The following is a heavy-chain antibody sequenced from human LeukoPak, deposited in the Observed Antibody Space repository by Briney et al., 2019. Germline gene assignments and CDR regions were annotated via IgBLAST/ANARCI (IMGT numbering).Heavy chain of an antibody. V-gene: IGHV3-30*18. D-gene: IGHD1-7*01. J-gene: IGHJ4*02. CDR2: ISYDGSNK. CDR3: AKEWNYYFDY. Sequence: GGALRLSCAASGFTFSSYGMHWVRQAPGKGLEWVAVISYDGSNKYYADSVKGRFTISRDNSKNTLYLQMNSLRAEDTAVYYCAKEWNYYFDYWGQGTLVTVSS. CDR1: GFTFSSYG.